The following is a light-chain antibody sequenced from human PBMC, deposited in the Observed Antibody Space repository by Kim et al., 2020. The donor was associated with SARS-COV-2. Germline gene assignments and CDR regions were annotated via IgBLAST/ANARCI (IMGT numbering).Light chain of an antibody. CDR1: QTISSY. Sequence: EIVMTQSPATLSVSPGERATLSCRVSQTISSYLAWYQQKPGQAPRLLIYDASTRATGIPARFSGSGSGTEFTLTISSLQSEDFAIYYCQQYNDWPPGDTFGQGTKLEI. J-gene: IGKJ2*01. CDR2: DAS. CDR3: QQYNDWPPGDT. V-gene: IGKV3-15*01.